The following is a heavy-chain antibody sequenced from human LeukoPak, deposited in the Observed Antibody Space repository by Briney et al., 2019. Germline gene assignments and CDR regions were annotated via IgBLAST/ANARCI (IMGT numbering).Heavy chain of an antibody. J-gene: IGHJ4*02. CDR1: GGSFSGYY. V-gene: IGHV4-34*01. CDR2: INHSGST. D-gene: IGHD3-3*01. Sequence: SETLSLTCAVYGGSFSGYYWSWIRQPPGKGLEWIGEINHSGSTNYNPSLKSRVTISVDTSKNQFSLQLSSVPAADTAVYYCARGVTIFGLVIDYWGQGTLVTVSS. CDR3: ARGVTIFGLVIDY.